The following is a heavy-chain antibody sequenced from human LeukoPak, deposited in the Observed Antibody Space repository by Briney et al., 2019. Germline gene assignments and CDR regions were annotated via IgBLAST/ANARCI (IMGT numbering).Heavy chain of an antibody. Sequence: GGSLRLSCAASGFTFSSYSMNWVRQAPGKGLEWVSCISSSSSTIYYADSVKGRFTISRDNAKNSLYLQMNSLRAEDTAVYYCARESPSLVMVRGVTPFDYWGQGTLVTVSS. CDR1: GFTFSSYS. D-gene: IGHD3-10*01. J-gene: IGHJ4*02. CDR3: ARESPSLVMVRGVTPFDY. CDR2: ISSSSSTI. V-gene: IGHV3-48*01.